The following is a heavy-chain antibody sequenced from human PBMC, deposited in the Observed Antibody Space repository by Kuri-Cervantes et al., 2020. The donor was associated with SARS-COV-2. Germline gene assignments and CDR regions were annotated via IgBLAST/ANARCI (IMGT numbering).Heavy chain of an antibody. CDR1: GGSISSYY. V-gene: IGHV4-59*01. CDR2: IYYSGST. J-gene: IGHJ6*01. CDR3: ARADSSSWPYWDYYYYGMDV. D-gene: IGHD6-13*01. Sequence: SETLSLTCTVSGGSISSYYWSWIRQPPGKGLEWIGYIYYSGSTNYNPSLKSRVTISVDTSKNQFSLKLSSVTAADTAVYYCARADSSSWPYWDYYYYGMDVWGQGNTVNGSS.